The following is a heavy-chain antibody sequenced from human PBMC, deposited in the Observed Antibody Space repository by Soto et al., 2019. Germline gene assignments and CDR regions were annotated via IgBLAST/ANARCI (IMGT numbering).Heavy chain of an antibody. D-gene: IGHD3-3*01. J-gene: IGHJ6*02. Sequence: GGSLRLSCSASGFTFSSYGMHWFRQAPGKGLEWVAVISYDGSNKYYADSVKGRYTISRHNSKNTLYLQMNSLRAEDTAVYYCAKDLRFLEWLLPIHPYYYYCGMDVWGQGTTVIVS. CDR1: GFTFSSYG. CDR3: AKDLRFLEWLLPIHPYYYYCGMDV. V-gene: IGHV3-30*18. CDR2: ISYDGSNK.